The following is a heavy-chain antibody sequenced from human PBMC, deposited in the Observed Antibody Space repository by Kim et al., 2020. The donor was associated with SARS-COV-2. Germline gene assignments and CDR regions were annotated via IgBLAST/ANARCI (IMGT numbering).Heavy chain of an antibody. J-gene: IGHJ1*01. CDR3: AKVTSGSSGWFVYFQH. Sequence: GGSLRLSCAASGFTFNSYAMSWVRQAPGKGLEWVSVIRDSGGSTKYADSVKGRFSISRDNSKNKLYLQMDSLRAEDTAVYFCAKVTSGSSGWFVYFQHWGQGTLVTVSS. CDR2: IRDSGGST. CDR1: GFTFNSYA. V-gene: IGHV3-23*01. D-gene: IGHD6-19*01.